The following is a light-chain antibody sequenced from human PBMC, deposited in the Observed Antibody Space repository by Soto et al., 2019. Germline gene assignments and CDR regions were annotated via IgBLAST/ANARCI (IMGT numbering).Light chain of an antibody. J-gene: IGLJ3*02. CDR2: EVN. CDR1: SSDIGSYNY. V-gene: IGLV2-14*01. Sequence: QPVLTQPASVSGSPGQSITISCTGTSSDIGSYNYVSWYQHHPGKAPKLMIYEVNNRPSGVSNRFSGSKSGNTASLTISGLQAEDEADYYCISYATSRTLEVFGGGTKVTVL. CDR3: ISYATSRTLEV.